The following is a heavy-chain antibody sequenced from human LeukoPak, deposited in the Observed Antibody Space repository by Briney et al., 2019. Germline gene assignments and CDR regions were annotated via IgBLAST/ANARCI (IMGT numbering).Heavy chain of an antibody. CDR3: AARKVRGVWFYLDY. CDR2: IYDDNT. V-gene: IGHV3-23*01. CDR1: GFTVSAYA. D-gene: IGHD3-10*01. Sequence: GGSLRLSCAASGFTVSAYATAWVRQAPGKGLEWVSTIYDDNTYYADSVKGRFAIPTDNSKNTLYLQMNSLRVEDTAVYFCAARKVRGVWFYLDYWGQGTLVTVSS. J-gene: IGHJ4*02.